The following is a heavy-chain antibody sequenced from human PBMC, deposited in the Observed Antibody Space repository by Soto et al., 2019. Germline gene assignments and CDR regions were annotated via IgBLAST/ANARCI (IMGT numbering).Heavy chain of an antibody. CDR3: ARGRRKLLAY. J-gene: IGHJ4*02. CDR2: FYYSGST. V-gene: IGHV4-61*08. Sequence: LSLTFAVSGGSISSGGYSWSWIRQPPGKGLEWIGYFYYSGSTNYNPSLKSRVTISVDTSKNQFSLKLSSVTAADTAVYYCARGRRKLLAYWGQGTLVTVSS. D-gene: IGHD2-15*01. CDR1: GGSISSGGYS.